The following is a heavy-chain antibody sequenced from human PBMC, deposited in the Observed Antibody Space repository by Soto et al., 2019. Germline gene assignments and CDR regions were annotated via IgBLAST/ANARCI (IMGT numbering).Heavy chain of an antibody. CDR1: GYTLTELS. J-gene: IGHJ4*02. Sequence: ASVKVSCKASGYTLTELSMHWVRQAPGKGLEWMGGFDPEDGETIYAQKFQGRVTMTEDTSTDTAYMELSSLRSEDTAVYYCATIFGATKNRMTYYDFWSGLDYWGQGTLVTVSS. CDR2: FDPEDGET. V-gene: IGHV1-24*01. CDR3: ATIFGATKNRMTYYDFWSGLDY. D-gene: IGHD3-3*01.